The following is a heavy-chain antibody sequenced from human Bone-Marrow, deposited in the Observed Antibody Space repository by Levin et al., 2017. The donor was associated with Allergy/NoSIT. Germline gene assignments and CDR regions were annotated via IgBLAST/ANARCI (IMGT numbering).Heavy chain of an antibody. J-gene: IGHJ4*02. CDR2: INPSGGST. V-gene: IGHV1-46*01. CDR3: ARDLDCSSTSCYRMDY. Sequence: ASVKVSCKASGYTFTSYYMHWVRQAPGQGLEWMGIINPSGGSTSYAQKLQGRVTMTRDTSTSTVYMELSSLRSEDTAVYYCARDLDCSSTSCYRMDYWGQGTLVTVSS. CDR1: GYTFTSYY. D-gene: IGHD2-2*01.